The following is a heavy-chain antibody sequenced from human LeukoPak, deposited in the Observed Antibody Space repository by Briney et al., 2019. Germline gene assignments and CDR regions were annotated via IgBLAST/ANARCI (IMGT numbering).Heavy chain of an antibody. Sequence: ASVKVSCKASGYIFTNYGISWVRQAPGQGLEWMGWISAYNGSTNYAQELQGRVTMTTDTSTSTAYMELRSLRSDDTAVYYCARAYGSGNYYNIKIYYMDVWGKGTTVTISS. D-gene: IGHD3-10*01. V-gene: IGHV1-18*01. CDR1: GYIFTNYG. CDR2: ISAYNGST. J-gene: IGHJ6*03. CDR3: ARAYGSGNYYNIKIYYMDV.